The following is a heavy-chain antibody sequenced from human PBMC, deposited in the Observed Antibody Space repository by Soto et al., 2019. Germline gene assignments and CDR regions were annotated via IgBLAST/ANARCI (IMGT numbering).Heavy chain of an antibody. Sequence: SETLSLTCTVSGGSISSGDYYWSWIRQPPGKGLEWIGYIYYSGSTYYNPSLKSRVTISVDTSKNQFSLKLSSVTAADTAVYYCARDSSPTDYYDSSGYYGTFDIWGQGTMVTV. D-gene: IGHD3-22*01. CDR1: GGSISSGDYY. CDR2: IYYSGST. CDR3: ARDSSPTDYYDSSGYYGTFDI. J-gene: IGHJ3*02. V-gene: IGHV4-30-4*01.